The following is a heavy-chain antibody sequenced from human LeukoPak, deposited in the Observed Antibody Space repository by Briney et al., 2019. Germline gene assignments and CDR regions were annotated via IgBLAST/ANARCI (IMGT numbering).Heavy chain of an antibody. D-gene: IGHD6-19*01. J-gene: IGHJ4*02. V-gene: IGHV1-46*01. CDR3: ARDLGLIAVAGTGFAY. CDR1: GYTFTSYY. CDR2: INPSGGST. Sequence: ASVKVSCKASGYTFTSYYMHWVRQAPGQGLEWMGIINPSGGSTSYAQKFQGRVTMTRDTSTSTVYMELSSLRSEDTAVYYCARDLGLIAVAGTGFAYWGQGTLVTVSS.